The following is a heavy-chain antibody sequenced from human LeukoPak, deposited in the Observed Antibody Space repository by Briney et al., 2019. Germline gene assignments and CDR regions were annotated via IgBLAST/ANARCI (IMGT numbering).Heavy chain of an antibody. Sequence: PGGSLRLSCAASGFTFSNYWMTWVRQTPGKGLEWVANINQDESEKKYVDSVKGRFTISRDNARNSLSLQMNSLRAEDTAVYYCARPSLNSGSYFDYWGQGTLVTVSS. CDR2: INQDESEK. CDR3: ARPSLNSGSYFDY. V-gene: IGHV3-7*01. J-gene: IGHJ4*02. D-gene: IGHD1-26*01. CDR1: GFTFSNYW.